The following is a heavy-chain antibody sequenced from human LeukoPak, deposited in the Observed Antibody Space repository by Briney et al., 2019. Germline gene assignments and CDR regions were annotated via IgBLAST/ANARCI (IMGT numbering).Heavy chain of an antibody. D-gene: IGHD3-10*01. J-gene: IGHJ4*02. CDR1: GGSISSYY. CDR2: IYYSGST. Sequence: SETLSLTCTVSGGSISSYYWSWIRQPPGKGLEWIGYIYYSGSTNYNPSLKSRVTISVDTSKNQFSLKLSSVTAADTAVYYCASPDEYYYGSGSYLVLVGWGQGTLVTVSS. CDR3: ASPDEYYYGSGSYLVLVG. V-gene: IGHV4-59*01.